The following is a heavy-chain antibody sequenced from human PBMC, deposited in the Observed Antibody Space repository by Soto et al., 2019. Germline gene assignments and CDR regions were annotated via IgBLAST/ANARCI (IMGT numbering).Heavy chain of an antibody. D-gene: IGHD5-18*01. CDR3: ARGDKGDVYRYGPYPYYYFSMDV. CDR2: LIPSFGTP. V-gene: IGHV1-69*06. J-gene: IGHJ6*02. Sequence: VSFSASEYIGNYYHKHWEREAHGPFLGWRGGLIPSFGTPMHAQEFKGRVTITADKSMSTVYMELSSLRAEDTAVYYCARGDKGDVYRYGPYPYYYFSMDVWGQGTTVTVSS. CDR1: EYIGNYYH.